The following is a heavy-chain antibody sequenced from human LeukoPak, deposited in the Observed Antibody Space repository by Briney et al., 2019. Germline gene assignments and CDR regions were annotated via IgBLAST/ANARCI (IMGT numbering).Heavy chain of an antibody. CDR2: ISSSSSTI. CDR3: ARVIGSYGDSAY. J-gene: IGHJ4*02. CDR1: GLTFSTFS. V-gene: IGHV3-48*04. Sequence: PGGSLRLSCAASGLTFSTFSMNWVRQAPGKGPEWVSYISSSSSTIYYADSVKGRFTISRDNAKNSLYLQMNSLRAEDTAVYYCARVIGSYGDSAYWGQGTLVTVSS. D-gene: IGHD3-16*01.